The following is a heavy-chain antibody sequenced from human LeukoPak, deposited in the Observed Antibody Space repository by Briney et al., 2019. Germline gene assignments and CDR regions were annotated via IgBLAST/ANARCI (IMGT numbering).Heavy chain of an antibody. CDR1: GFTFSSYG. Sequence: GGSLRLSCAASGFTFSSYGMHWVRQAPGKGLEWVAVISYDGSNKYYADSVKGRFTNSRDNSKNMLYLQMNSLRAEDTAVYYCAKDDTEKGFDPWGQGTLVTVSS. D-gene: IGHD5-18*01. CDR3: AKDDTEKGFDP. V-gene: IGHV3-30*18. J-gene: IGHJ5*02. CDR2: ISYDGSNK.